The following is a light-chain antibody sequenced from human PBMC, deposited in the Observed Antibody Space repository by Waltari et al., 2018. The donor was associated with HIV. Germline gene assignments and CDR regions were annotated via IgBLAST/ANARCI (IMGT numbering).Light chain of an antibody. CDR1: RSVTTW. Sequence: DTQMTQSPSTLSASVGDRVTITCRASRSVTTWLAWYQQKPGKAPRLLIDQASILESGVPSRFSGSGSGTEFTLTISSLQPDDFATYYCQQYSNYSPLTFGGGTKVDVK. CDR2: QAS. V-gene: IGKV1-5*03. CDR3: QQYSNYSPLT. J-gene: IGKJ4*01.